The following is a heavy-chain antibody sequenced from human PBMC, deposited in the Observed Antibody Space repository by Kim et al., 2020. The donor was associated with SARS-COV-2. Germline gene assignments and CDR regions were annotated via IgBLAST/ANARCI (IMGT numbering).Heavy chain of an antibody. CDR2: INTNTGNP. CDR3: ARDAWFGGQDKLKGPFYSDC. Sequence: ASVKVSCKASGYTFSNYVMNWVRQAPGQGLEWMGWINTNTGNPTYAQGFTGRFVFSLDTSVSTAYLQISSLKAEDTAVYYCARDAWFGGQDKLKGPFYSDCWGQGTLVTVSS. J-gene: IGHJ4*02. V-gene: IGHV7-4-1*02. CDR1: GYTFSNYV. D-gene: IGHD3-10*01.